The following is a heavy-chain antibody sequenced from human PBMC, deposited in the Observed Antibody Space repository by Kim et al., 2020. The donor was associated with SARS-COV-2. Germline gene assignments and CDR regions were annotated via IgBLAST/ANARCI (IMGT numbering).Heavy chain of an antibody. D-gene: IGHD3-22*01. J-gene: IGHJ3*02. CDR3: ARGGYYDSSGYLLTAGAFDI. CDR1: GGTFSSYA. CDR2: IIPIFGTA. V-gene: IGHV1-69*13. Sequence: SVKVSCKASGGTFSSYAISWVRQAPGQGLEWMGGIIPIFGTANYAQKFQGRVTITADESTSTAYMELSSLRSEDTAVYYCARGGYYDSSGYLLTAGAFDIWGQGTMVTVSS.